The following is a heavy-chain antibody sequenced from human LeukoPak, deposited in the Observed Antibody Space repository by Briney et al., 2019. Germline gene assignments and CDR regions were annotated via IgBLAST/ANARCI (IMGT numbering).Heavy chain of an antibody. V-gene: IGHV3-21*01. J-gene: IGHJ6*02. D-gene: IGHD2-2*01. CDR2: ISSSSSYI. CDR1: GFTFSSYS. CDR3: ARGCYHTTLTLYYYYGMDV. Sequence: RGSLRLSCAASGFTFSSYSMNWVRQAPGKGLEWVSSISSSSSYIYYADSVKGRFTISRDNAKNSLYLHMNSLRAEDTAVYYCARGCYHTTLTLYYYYGMDVWGQGTTVTVSS.